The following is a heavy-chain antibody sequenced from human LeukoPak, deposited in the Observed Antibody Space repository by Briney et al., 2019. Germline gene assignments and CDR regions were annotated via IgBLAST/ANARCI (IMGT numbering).Heavy chain of an antibody. J-gene: IGHJ4*02. D-gene: IGHD6-13*01. V-gene: IGHV3-30*04. CDR3: ARDSSSWKDFDY. CDR1: GFTFSSYA. Sequence: PGGSLRLSCAASGFTFSSYAMHWVRQAPGKGLEWVAVISYDGSNKYYADSVKGRFTISRDNSKNTLYLQMNSLRAEDTAVYYCARDSSSWKDFDYWGQGTLVTVSS. CDR2: ISYDGSNK.